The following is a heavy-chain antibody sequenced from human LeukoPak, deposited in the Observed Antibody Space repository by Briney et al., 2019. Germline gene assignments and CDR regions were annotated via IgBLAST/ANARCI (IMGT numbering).Heavy chain of an antibody. V-gene: IGHV4-59*01. CDR3: ARSSGYSYGYLPDY. CDR1: GASISSYY. CDR2: IHYSGSP. J-gene: IGHJ4*02. Sequence: SETLSLTCTVSGASISSYYWNWIRQSPGKGLEWIACIHYSGSPNYNPSLKSRITISLDTSKNQYSLKLSSVTAADTAAYYCARSSGYSYGYLPDYWGQGTLVTVSS. D-gene: IGHD5-18*01.